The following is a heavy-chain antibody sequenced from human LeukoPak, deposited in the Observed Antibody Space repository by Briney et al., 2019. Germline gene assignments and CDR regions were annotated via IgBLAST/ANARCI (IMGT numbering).Heavy chain of an antibody. CDR2: IIPIFGTA. CDR3: ARASATIDLPGDYYYYYYMDV. CDR1: GGTFSSYA. D-gene: IGHD5-24*01. Sequence: SVKVSCKASGGTFSSYAISWVRQAPGQGLEWMGRIIPIFGTANYAQKFQGRVTITTDESTSTAYMELSSLRSEDTAVYYCARASATIDLPGDYYYYYYMDVWGKGTMVTVSS. V-gene: IGHV1-69*05. J-gene: IGHJ6*03.